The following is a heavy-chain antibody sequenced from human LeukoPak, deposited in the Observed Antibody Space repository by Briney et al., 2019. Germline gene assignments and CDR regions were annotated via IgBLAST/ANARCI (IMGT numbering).Heavy chain of an antibody. CDR2: ISSSSSYI. D-gene: IGHD6-13*01. J-gene: IGHJ4*02. CDR3: ARASAAAPVVDY. V-gene: IGHV3-21*01. Sequence: PGGSLRLSCAASGFTFSSYSMNWVRQAPGKGLEWVSSISSSSSYIYYADSVKGRFTISRDNAKNSLYLQMNSLRAEDTAVYYCARASAAAPVVDYWGQGTLVTVSS. CDR1: GFTFSSYS.